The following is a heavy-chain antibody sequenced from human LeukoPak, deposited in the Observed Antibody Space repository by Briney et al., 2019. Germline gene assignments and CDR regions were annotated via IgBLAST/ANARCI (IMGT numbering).Heavy chain of an antibody. CDR1: GGSFSGYY. D-gene: IGHD6-19*01. V-gene: IGHV4-34*01. CDR3: ARMRWLVGGGIDY. J-gene: IGHJ4*02. Sequence: SETLSLTCAVYGGSFSGYYWSWIRQPPGKGLEWIGEINHSGSTYYNPSLKSRVTISVDTSKNQFSLKLSSVTAADTAVYYCARMRWLVGGGIDYWGQGTLVTVSS. CDR2: INHSGST.